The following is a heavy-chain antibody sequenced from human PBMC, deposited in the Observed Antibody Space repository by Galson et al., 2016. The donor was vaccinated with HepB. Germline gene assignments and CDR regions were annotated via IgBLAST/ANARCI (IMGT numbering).Heavy chain of an antibody. D-gene: IGHD5-12*01. V-gene: IGHV3-74*03. CDR2: INPDGTST. CDR3: ARDKGTYSAYDYSRYYYYGMDV. Sequence: SLRLSCAASGFTFTYYWMDWVRQAPGEGLVWVSTINPDGTSTKYADSVKGRFTMSRDNAKNTLHLQMDSLRADDTAVYYCARDKGTYSAYDYSRYYYYGMDVWGQGTTVTVSS. J-gene: IGHJ6*02. CDR1: GFTFTYYW.